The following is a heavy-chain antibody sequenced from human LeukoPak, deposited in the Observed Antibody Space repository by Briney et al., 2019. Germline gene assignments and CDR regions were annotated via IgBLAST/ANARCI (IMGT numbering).Heavy chain of an antibody. V-gene: IGHV4-39*07. CDR3: ARHTAMVRSGLDY. CDR1: GGSISSSSYY. D-gene: IGHD5-18*01. CDR2: IYYSGST. J-gene: IGHJ4*02. Sequence: SETLSLTCTVSGGSISSSSYYWGWIRQPPGKGLEWIGSIYYSGSTYYNPSLKSRVTISVDTSKNQFSLKLSSVTAADTAVYYCARHTAMVRSGLDYWGQGTLVTVSS.